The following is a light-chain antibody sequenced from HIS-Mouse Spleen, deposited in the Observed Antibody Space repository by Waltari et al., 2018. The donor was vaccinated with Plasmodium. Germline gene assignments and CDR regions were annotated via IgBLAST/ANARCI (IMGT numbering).Light chain of an antibody. CDR2: TAS. V-gene: IGKV1-5*03. CDR3: QQYNSYSWT. Sequence: DIQMTQSPSTLSASVGDRVTLTCRASQSISSRLAWHQQKPGKAHKLLIYTASSVESGVPSRFSGSESGTEFTLTISSLQPDDFATYYCQQYNSYSWTFGQGTKVEIK. CDR1: QSISSR. J-gene: IGKJ1*01.